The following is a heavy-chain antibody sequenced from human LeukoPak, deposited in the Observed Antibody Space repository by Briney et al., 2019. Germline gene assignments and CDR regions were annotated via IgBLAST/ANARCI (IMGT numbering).Heavy chain of an antibody. CDR1: GYTFTGYY. Sequence: GASVKVSCKASGYTFTGYYMHWVRQAPGQGLEWMGWTNPNSGGTNYAQKFQGRVTMTRDTSISTAYMELSRLRSDDTAVYYCARVYSSGYYYTFGFDYWGQGTLVTVSS. D-gene: IGHD3-22*01. J-gene: IGHJ4*02. CDR2: TNPNSGGT. CDR3: ARVYSSGYYYTFGFDY. V-gene: IGHV1-2*02.